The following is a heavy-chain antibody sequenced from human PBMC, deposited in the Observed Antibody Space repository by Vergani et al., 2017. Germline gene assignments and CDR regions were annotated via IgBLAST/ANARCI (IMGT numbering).Heavy chain of an antibody. Sequence: QVQLVESGGGVVQPGRSLRLSCAASGFTFSSYGMHWVRQAPGKGLGWVAVISYDGSNKYYADSVKGRFTISRDNSKNTLYLQMNSLRAEDTAVYYCAKNGPVDYYYGMDVWGQGTTVTVSS. CDR1: GFTFSSYG. D-gene: IGHD6-19*01. V-gene: IGHV3-30*18. J-gene: IGHJ6*02. CDR3: AKNGPVDYYYGMDV. CDR2: ISYDGSNK.